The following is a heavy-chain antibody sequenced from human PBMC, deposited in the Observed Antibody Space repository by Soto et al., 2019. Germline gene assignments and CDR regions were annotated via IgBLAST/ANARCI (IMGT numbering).Heavy chain of an antibody. Sequence: PSETLSLTCAVYGGSFSGYYWSWIRQPPGKGLEWIGEINHSGSTNYNPSLKSRVTISVDTSKNQFSLKLSSVTAADTAVYYCARRVAYYYYGMDVWGRGTTVTVSS. V-gene: IGHV4-34*01. CDR2: INHSGST. D-gene: IGHD2-21*01. CDR1: GGSFSGYY. CDR3: ARRVAYYYYGMDV. J-gene: IGHJ6*02.